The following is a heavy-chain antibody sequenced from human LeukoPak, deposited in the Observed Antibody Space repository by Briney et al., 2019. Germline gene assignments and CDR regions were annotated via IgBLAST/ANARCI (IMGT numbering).Heavy chain of an antibody. D-gene: IGHD6-13*01. CDR2: IKQDGSVK. J-gene: IGHJ4*02. V-gene: IGHV3-7*01. CDR1: GFIFSHYW. CDR3: ARFPRSSRWYHFDY. Sequence: GGSLRLSCGASGFIFSHYWMSWVRQAPGKGREWVANIKQDGSVKYYVDSLKGRFTISRDNAKNSLYLQMNSLRAEDTAVYYCARFPRSSRWYHFDYWGQGTLVTVST.